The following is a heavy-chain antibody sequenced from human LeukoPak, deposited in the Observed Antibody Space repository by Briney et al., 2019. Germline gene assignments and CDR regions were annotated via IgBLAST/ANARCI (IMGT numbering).Heavy chain of an antibody. CDR1: GFTFSSYA. V-gene: IGHV3-23*01. CDR2: ISGSGGST. Sequence: GGSLRLSCAASGFTFSSYAMSWVRQAPGKGLEWVSAISGSGGSTCYADSVKGRFTISRDNSKNTLYLQMNSLRAEDTAVYYCAKHGSKRAAVAGTDYWGQGTLVTVSS. D-gene: IGHD6-19*01. J-gene: IGHJ4*02. CDR3: AKHGSKRAAVAGTDY.